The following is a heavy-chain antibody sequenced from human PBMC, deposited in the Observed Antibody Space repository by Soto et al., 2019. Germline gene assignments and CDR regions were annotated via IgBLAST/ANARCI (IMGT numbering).Heavy chain of an antibody. V-gene: IGHV4-39*01. J-gene: IGHJ4*02. D-gene: IGHD2-21*02. CDR1: GGSISSSSYY. CDR3: ARICGGDCYSMFDY. Sequence: SETLSLTCTVSGGSISSSSYYWGWIRQPPGKGLEWIGSIYYSGSTYYNPSLKSRVTISVDTSKNQFSLKLSSVTAADTAVYYCARICGGDCYSMFDYWGQGTLVTVSS. CDR2: IYYSGST.